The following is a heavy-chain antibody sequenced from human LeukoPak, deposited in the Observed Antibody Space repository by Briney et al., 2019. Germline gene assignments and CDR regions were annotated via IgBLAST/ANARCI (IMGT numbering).Heavy chain of an antibody. J-gene: IGHJ4*02. Sequence: GASEKVSCKASGYTFTTYAMNWVRQAPGQGLEWMGWISTNTGNPTYAQGFTGRFVFSLDTSVSTAYLQIDSLESEDTAVYYCARASTPKVGATIYFFDYWGQGTLVTVSS. CDR2: ISTNTGNP. D-gene: IGHD1-26*01. V-gene: IGHV7-4-1*01. CDR3: ARASTPKVGATIYFFDY. CDR1: GYTFTTYA.